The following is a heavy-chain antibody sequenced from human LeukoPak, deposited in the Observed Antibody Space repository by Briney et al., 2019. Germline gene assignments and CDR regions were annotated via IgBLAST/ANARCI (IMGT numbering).Heavy chain of an antibody. CDR2: IYPGDSDT. V-gene: IGHV5-51*01. J-gene: IGHJ3*02. Sequence: PGESLKISCKGSGYSFTSYWIGWVRQMPGKGLEWMGIIYPGDSDTRYSPSFQGQVTISADKSISTAYLQWSSLKASDTAMYYCARWPVVLHLAFDIWGQGTMVTVSS. CDR3: ARWPVVLHLAFDI. CDR1: GYSFTSYW. D-gene: IGHD2-2*01.